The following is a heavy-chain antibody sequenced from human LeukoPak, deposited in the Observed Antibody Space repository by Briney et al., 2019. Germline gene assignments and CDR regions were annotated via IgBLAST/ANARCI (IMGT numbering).Heavy chain of an antibody. J-gene: IGHJ4*02. CDR3: AKGNDIGGYYYPHFDY. CDR2: ISSDGNNK. V-gene: IGHV3-30*18. CDR1: GFTFSSYG. Sequence: GSLRLSCAASGFTFSSYGMHWVRQAPGKGLEWVAVISSDGNNKNYVDSVKGRFTFSRDNSKNTLYLQMNSLRAEDTAAYYCAKGNDIGGYYYPHFDYWGQGTLVTVSS. D-gene: IGHD3-22*01.